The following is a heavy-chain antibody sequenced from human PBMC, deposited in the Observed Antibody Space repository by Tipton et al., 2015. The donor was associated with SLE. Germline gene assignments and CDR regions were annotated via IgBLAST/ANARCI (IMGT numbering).Heavy chain of an antibody. D-gene: IGHD4-17*01. CDR1: GGSISSRNW. CDR3: AKDYNYDYPDYN. Sequence: TLSLTCAVYGGSISSRNWWSWIRQPPGKGLEWIGEIDHSGSTNYNPSLESRVTISIDKSRNQFSLKLSSVTAADTAVYYCAKDYNYDYPDYNWGQGTLVIVSS. CDR2: IDHSGST. J-gene: IGHJ4*02. V-gene: IGHV4-4*02.